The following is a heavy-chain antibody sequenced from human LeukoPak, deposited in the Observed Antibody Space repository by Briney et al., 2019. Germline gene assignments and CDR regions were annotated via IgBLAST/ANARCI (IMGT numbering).Heavy chain of an antibody. CDR2: ISSSSSYI. V-gene: IGHV3-21*01. CDR3: ARGPLQYYYDSSGYSQVGIDY. CDR1: GFTFSSYN. J-gene: IGHJ4*02. Sequence: GGSLRLSCAASGFTFSSYNMNWVRQAPGKGLERVSSISSSSSYIYYADSVKGRFTISRDNSKNTLYLQMNSLRAEDTAVYYCARGPLQYYYDSSGYSQVGIDYWGQGTLVTVSS. D-gene: IGHD3-22*01.